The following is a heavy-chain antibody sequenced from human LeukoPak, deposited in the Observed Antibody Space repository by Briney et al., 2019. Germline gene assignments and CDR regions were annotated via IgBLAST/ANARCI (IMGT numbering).Heavy chain of an antibody. J-gene: IGHJ5*02. Sequence: GGSLRLSCAASGFTFSSYSMNWVRQAPGKGLEWVSYISSSSSTIYYADSVKGRFTISRDNAKNTLFLQMNSLRAEDTAVYYCAKVGTYFDFWTGQGRLDPWGQGTLVSVSS. V-gene: IGHV3-48*04. CDR2: ISSSSSTI. CDR3: AKVGTYFDFWTGQGRLDP. D-gene: IGHD3-3*01. CDR1: GFTFSSYS.